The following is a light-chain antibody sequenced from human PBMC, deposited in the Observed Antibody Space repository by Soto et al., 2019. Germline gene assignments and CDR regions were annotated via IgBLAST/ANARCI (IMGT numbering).Light chain of an antibody. CDR2: QVR. Sequence: QSALTQPASVSGFPGQSITISCTGTSSDVGGYDFVSWYQQHPGKAPKLMIYQVRNRPSGVSDRFSGSKSGNTASLTISGLQAEDEADYYCSSYTSSSTLLYLFGTGTKVTVL. V-gene: IGLV2-14*01. CDR1: SSDVGGYDF. CDR3: SSYTSSSTLLYL. J-gene: IGLJ1*01.